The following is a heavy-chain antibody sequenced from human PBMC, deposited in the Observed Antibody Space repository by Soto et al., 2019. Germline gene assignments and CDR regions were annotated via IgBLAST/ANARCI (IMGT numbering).Heavy chain of an antibody. V-gene: IGHV4-34*01. Sequence: PSETLSLTCAVYGESFSGYYWSWIRQPPGKGLEWVGEINHSGSTNYNPSLKSRVTISVDASKDQFSLKLNSVTAADTAVFYCDRRRRYSDHSGYYSYSFDYWGQGALVTVSS. CDR3: DRRRRYSDHSGYYSYSFDY. CDR2: INHSGST. CDR1: GESFSGYY. J-gene: IGHJ4*02. D-gene: IGHD3-22*01.